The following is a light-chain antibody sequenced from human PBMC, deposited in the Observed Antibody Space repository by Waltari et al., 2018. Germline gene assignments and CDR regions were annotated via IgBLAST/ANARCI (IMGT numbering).Light chain of an antibody. J-gene: IGLJ1*01. CDR1: SRDVGGYNY. CDR3: TSYTSSHGLV. V-gene: IGLV2-14*03. CDR2: DVS. Sequence: QSALTQPASVSGSPGQSITISCTGTSRDVGGYNYLPWSQKHPGKAPKVVIFDVSYRPSGVSNRFSASKSGNTASLTISGLQAEDEADYYCTSYTSSHGLVFGTGTKVTVL.